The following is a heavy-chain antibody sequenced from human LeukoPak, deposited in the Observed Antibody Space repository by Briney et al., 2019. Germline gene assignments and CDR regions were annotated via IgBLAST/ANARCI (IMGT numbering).Heavy chain of an antibody. CDR1: GYTFTVYY. V-gene: IGHV1-2*02. CDR2: INPNSGGT. J-gene: IGHJ4*02. Sequence: ASVKVSCKASGYTFTVYYMHWVRQAPGQGLEWMGWINPNSGGTNYAQKFQGRVTMTEDTSSDTVYMELSSLRSDDTAVYYCATAGIMAYFDYWGQGTLVTVSS. D-gene: IGHD5-24*01. CDR3: ATAGIMAYFDY.